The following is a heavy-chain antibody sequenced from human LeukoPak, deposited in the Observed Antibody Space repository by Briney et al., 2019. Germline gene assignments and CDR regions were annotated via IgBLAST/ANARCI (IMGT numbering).Heavy chain of an antibody. CDR1: GVXISRYY. CDR2: IQTSGST. V-gene: IGHV4-4*07. CDR3: ARNGILSDSSGYYPGGVDY. Sequence: SETLSLTCTVSGVXISRYYCSWIRQPAGKGLQWIGRIQTSGSTNYNPSLKSRVTISVDTSKNQFSLKLSSVTAADTAVYYCARNGILSDSSGYYPGGVDYWGQGTLVTVSS. D-gene: IGHD3-22*01. J-gene: IGHJ4*02.